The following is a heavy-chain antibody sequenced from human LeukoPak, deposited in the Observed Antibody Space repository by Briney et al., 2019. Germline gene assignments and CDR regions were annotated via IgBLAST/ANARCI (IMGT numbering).Heavy chain of an antibody. CDR1: GVSISSHY. CDR2: IYDLGTA. J-gene: IGHJ4*02. V-gene: IGHV4-59*11. D-gene: IGHD3-22*01. Sequence: SETLSLTCTVSGVSISSHYWSWIRQPPGKGLEWIGYIYDLGTANYNPSLKSRVTISVDTSKSQFSLTLTSVTAADTAVYYCARIGDRSSYYYYLDSWGQGTLVTVSA. CDR3: ARIGDRSSYYYYLDS.